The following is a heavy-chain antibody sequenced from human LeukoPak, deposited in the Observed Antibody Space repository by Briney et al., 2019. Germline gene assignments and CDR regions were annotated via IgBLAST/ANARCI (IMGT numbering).Heavy chain of an antibody. CDR3: ARVVGGAPAANYYYYYYMDV. D-gene: IGHD2-2*01. Sequence: SVKVSCKASGYTFTGYYMHWVRQAPGQGLEWMGWINPNSGGTNYAQKFQGRVTMTRDTSISTAYMELSRLRSDDTAVYYCARVVGGAPAANYYYYYYMDVWGKGTTVTVSS. CDR2: INPNSGGT. V-gene: IGHV1-2*02. CDR1: GYTFTGYY. J-gene: IGHJ6*03.